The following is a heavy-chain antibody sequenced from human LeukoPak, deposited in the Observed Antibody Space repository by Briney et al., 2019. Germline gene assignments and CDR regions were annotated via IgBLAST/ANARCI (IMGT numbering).Heavy chain of an antibody. D-gene: IGHD1-26*01. V-gene: IGHV4-4*07. J-gene: IGHJ6*03. CDR3: ARDRDSGSYRPYYYYYMDV. CDR1: GGSISSYY. CDR2: IYTSGST. Sequence: SETLSLTCTVSGGSISSYYWSWIRQPAGKGLEWIGRIYTSGSTNYNPSLKSRVTMSVDTSKNQFSLKLSSVTAADTAVYYCARDRDSGSYRPYYYYYMDVWGKGTTVTVSS.